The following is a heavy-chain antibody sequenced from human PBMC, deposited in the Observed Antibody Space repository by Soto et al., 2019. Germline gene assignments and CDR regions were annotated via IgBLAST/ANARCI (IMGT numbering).Heavy chain of an antibody. CDR3: AWSGTNWLGP. V-gene: IGHV3-15*01. CDR2: IKSKISGGTT. J-gene: IGHJ5*02. D-gene: IGHD3-3*01. Sequence: EVQLVESGGGLVKPGGSLRLSCAASGFTFSNAWMTWVRQAPGKGLEWVGRIKSKISGGTTDYAAPVKGRFTISRDDSKSTLYLQMDSLNSEDTGFYYCAWSGTNWLGPWGQGTLVTVSS. CDR1: GFTFSNAW.